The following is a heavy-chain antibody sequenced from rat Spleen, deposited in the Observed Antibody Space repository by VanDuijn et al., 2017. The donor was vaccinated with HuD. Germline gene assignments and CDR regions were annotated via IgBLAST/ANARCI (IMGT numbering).Heavy chain of an antibody. CDR2: ISSGGGGT. V-gene: IGHV5-31*01. Sequence: EVQLVESGGGLVQPGRSLTLSCVASGFTFSSYWMYWIRQAPGKGLEWVASISSGGGGTYYADSVEGRFTISRDNAKSTLYLQMDSLRSEDTATYYCVRHGYTRYYFDYWGQGVTVTVSS. CDR1: GFTFSSYW. CDR3: VRHGYTRYYFDY. J-gene: IGHJ2*01. D-gene: IGHD1-9*01.